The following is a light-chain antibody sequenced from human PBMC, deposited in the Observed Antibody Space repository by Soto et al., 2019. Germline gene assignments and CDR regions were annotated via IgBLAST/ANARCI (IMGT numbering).Light chain of an antibody. CDR2: GAS. V-gene: IGKV3-20*01. CDR1: QSVSSSY. Sequence: EIVLTQSPGTLSLSPGERATLSYRASQSVSSSYLAWYQQKPGQAPRLLIYGASSRATGIPDRFSGSGSGTDFTLTISRLEPEDFAVYFCQQYGSSPVTFGQGTRLEIK. J-gene: IGKJ5*01. CDR3: QQYGSSPVT.